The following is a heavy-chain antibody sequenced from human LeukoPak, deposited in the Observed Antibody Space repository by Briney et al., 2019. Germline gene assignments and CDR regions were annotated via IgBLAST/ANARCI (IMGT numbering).Heavy chain of an antibody. J-gene: IGHJ4*02. CDR2: ISGSGGST. CDR1: GFTFSSYV. CDR3: ARGRDYCSDY. V-gene: IGHV3-23*01. D-gene: IGHD2-15*01. Sequence: GGSLRLSCAASGFTFSSYVMSWVRQAPGKGLEWVSAISGSGGSTYYADSVKGRFTISRDNSKNTLYLQMNSLGPEDTALYYCARGRDYCSDYWGQGTLVTVSS.